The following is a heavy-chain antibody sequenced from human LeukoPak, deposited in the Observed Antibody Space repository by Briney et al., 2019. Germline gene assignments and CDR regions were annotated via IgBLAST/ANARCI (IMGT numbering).Heavy chain of an antibody. CDR2: IYYGGST. J-gene: IGHJ4*02. Sequence: SATLSVTCTVSGGSISSGDYYWRWLRQPPGMGLEWIGYIYYGGSTYYNPSLKRRVTISVDTSKNQFSLKLSSVTAADTAVYYCARGKGYYDILTGYYNVELASTLLGPYYFDYWGQGTLVTVSS. V-gene: IGHV4-30-4*08. CDR3: ARGKGYYDILTGYYNVELASTLLGPYYFDY. D-gene: IGHD3-9*01. CDR1: GGSISSGDYY.